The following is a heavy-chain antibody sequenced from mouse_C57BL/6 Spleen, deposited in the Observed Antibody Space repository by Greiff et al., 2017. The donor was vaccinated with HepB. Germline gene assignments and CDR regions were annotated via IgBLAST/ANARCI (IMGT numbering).Heavy chain of an antibody. CDR3: ARFPFYSNYVVYLDY. J-gene: IGHJ2*01. CDR1: GYTFTDYN. Sequence: EVQLQQSGPELVKPGASVKIPCKASGYTFTDYNMDWVKQSHGKSLEWIGDINPNNGGTIYNQKFKGKATLTVDKSSSTAYMELRSLTSEDTAVYYCARFPFYSNYVVYLDYWGQGTTLTVSS. D-gene: IGHD2-5*01. V-gene: IGHV1-18*01. CDR2: INPNNGGT.